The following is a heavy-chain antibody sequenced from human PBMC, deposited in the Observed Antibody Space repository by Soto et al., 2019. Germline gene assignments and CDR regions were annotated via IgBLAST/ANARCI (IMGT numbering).Heavy chain of an antibody. D-gene: IGHD3-22*01. CDR1: GGSISSGGYY. Sequence: SETLSLTCTVSGGSISSGGYYWSWIRQHPGKGLEWIGYIYYSGSTYYNPSLKSRVTISVDTSKNQFSLKLSSVTAADTAVYYCARESWLFTNYYFDYWGQGTLVTISS. CDR3: ARESWLFTNYYFDY. J-gene: IGHJ4*02. V-gene: IGHV4-31*03. CDR2: IYYSGST.